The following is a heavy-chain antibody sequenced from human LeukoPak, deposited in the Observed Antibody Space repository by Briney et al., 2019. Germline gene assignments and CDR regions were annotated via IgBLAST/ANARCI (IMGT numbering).Heavy chain of an antibody. CDR3: ARDERGVDFGDYQGLPH. Sequence: PSGTLSPTCAVSGGSVSSSDWWTWVRQPPGKGLEWIGEIYHSGSTNYNPSLKSRVTISVDKSKNQLSLKLSSVTAADTAVYYCARDERGVDFGDYQGLPHWGQGTLVTVSS. J-gene: IGHJ4*02. CDR2: IYHSGST. D-gene: IGHD4-17*01. CDR1: GGSVSSSDW. V-gene: IGHV4-4*02.